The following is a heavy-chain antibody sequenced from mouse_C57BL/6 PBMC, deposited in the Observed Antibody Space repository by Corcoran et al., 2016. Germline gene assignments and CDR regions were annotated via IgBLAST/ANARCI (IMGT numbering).Heavy chain of an antibody. Sequence: QVTLKESGPGILQPSQTLSLTCSFSGFSLSTFGMGVGWIRQPSGKGLEWLAHIWWDDDKYYNPALKSRLTISKDTSKNQVFLKIANVDTADTATYYCARMDYYGSSYGTRYFDVWGTGTTVTVSS. CDR1: GFSLSTFGMG. CDR3: ARMDYYGSSYGTRYFDV. J-gene: IGHJ1*03. D-gene: IGHD1-1*01. CDR2: IWWDDDK. V-gene: IGHV8-8*01.